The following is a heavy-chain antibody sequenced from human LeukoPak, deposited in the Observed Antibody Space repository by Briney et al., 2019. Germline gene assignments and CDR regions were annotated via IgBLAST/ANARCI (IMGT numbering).Heavy chain of an antibody. V-gene: IGHV3-23*01. J-gene: IGHJ4*02. CDR1: GFTFSSYA. CDR3: AKDPGVVPSHYFDY. Sequence: GGSLRLSCTASGFTFSSYAMNWVRQAPGKGLEWVSGTGSTGVSTFYADSVKGRFTVSRDNSKNTLSLQMNSLRAEDTAVYYCAKDPGVVPSHYFDYWGQGTLVTVSS. D-gene: IGHD2-2*01. CDR2: TGSTGVST.